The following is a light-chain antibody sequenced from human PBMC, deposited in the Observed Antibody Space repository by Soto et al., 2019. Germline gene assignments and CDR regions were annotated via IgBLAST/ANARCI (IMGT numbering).Light chain of an antibody. J-gene: IGLJ1*01. CDR2: GVS. Sequence: QSALTQPASVSGSPGQSITISCTGTSSDIGGYNFVSWYQHHPGKAPRLMIFGVSDRPSGVSDRFSGSKSGNTASLTISGLQAEDEADYYCSSYISSSTPYVFGTGTKHTVL. V-gene: IGLV2-14*03. CDR3: SSYISSSTPYV. CDR1: SSDIGGYNF.